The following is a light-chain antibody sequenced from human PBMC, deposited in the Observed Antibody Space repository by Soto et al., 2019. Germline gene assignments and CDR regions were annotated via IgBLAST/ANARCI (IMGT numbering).Light chain of an antibody. CDR1: STDIGSSDY. Sequence: QSALTQPASVSGSPGQSITISCTGPSTDIGSSDYVSWYQHHPGEAPKLMIYGVTNRPSGVSNRFSGSKSGHTASLTISGLQPEDEADYYCSSFTTTSTWVFGGGTKLTVL. CDR2: GVT. V-gene: IGLV2-14*01. CDR3: SSFTTTSTWV. J-gene: IGLJ3*02.